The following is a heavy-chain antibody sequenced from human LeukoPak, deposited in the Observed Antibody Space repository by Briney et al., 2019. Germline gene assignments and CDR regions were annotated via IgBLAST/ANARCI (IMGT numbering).Heavy chain of an antibody. V-gene: IGHV1-24*01. CDR3: ATSSYYYDSSGYTRPGWFDP. CDR2: FDPEDGET. J-gene: IGHJ5*02. CDR1: GYTLTELS. Sequence: ASVKVSCKVSGYTLTELSMHWVRQAPGKGLEWMGGFDPEDGETIYAQKFQGRVTMTEDTSTDTAYMELSSLRSEDTAVYYCATSSYYYDSSGYTRPGWFDPWDQGTLVTVSS. D-gene: IGHD3-22*01.